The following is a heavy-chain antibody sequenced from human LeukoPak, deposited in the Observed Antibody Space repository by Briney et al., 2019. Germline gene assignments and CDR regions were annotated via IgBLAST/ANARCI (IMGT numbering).Heavy chain of an antibody. J-gene: IGHJ3*02. CDR1: GYTFTGYY. CDR2: INPNSGGT. V-gene: IGHV1-2*02. CDR3: ARDLLEWLSAFDI. D-gene: IGHD3-3*01. Sequence: GASVKVSCKASGYTFTGYYMHWVRQAPGQGLEWMGWINPNSGGTNYAQKFQGRVTMTRDTSISTAYMELSGLRSDDTAVYYCARDLLEWLSAFDIWGQGTMVTVSS.